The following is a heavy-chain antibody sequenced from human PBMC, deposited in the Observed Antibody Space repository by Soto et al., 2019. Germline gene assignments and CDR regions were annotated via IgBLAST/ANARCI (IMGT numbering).Heavy chain of an antibody. D-gene: IGHD3-16*01. J-gene: IGHJ4*02. CDR3: TRASSLDFDF. V-gene: IGHV3-49*04. CDR2: IRRNAYGGTT. CDR1: GFTFGDYA. Sequence: LRLSCTTSGFTFGDYALIWVRQAPGKGLEWVGFIRRNAYGGTTDYAASVKGRFTISRDDSKSIAYLQMNSLRTEDTALYYCTRASSLDFDFWGQGTLVTVSS.